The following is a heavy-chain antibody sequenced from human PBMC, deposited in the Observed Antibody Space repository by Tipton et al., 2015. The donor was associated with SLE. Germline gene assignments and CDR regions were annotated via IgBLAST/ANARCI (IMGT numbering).Heavy chain of an antibody. Sequence: TLSLTCAVSGASITSSDWWSWVRQPPGKGLEWTGSVYYSGTTYYNPSLKSRVTISLDTSKNQFSLKVNSVTAADTAVYYCASLLWGGWPFDHWGQGTLVTVSS. V-gene: IGHV4-4*02. J-gene: IGHJ4*02. CDR3: ASLLWGGWPFDH. CDR2: VYYSGTT. D-gene: IGHD6-19*01. CDR1: GASITSSDW.